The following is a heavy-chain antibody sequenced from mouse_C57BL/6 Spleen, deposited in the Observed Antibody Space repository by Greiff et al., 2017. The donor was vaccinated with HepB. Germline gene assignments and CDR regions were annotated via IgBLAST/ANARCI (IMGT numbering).Heavy chain of an antibody. D-gene: IGHD1-1*01. J-gene: IGHJ3*01. V-gene: IGHV5-4*01. CDR1: GFTFSSYA. Sequence: EVQLVESGGGLVKPGGSLKLSCAASGFTFSSYAMSWVRQTPEKRLEWVATISDGGSYTYYPDNVKGRFTISRDNAKNNLYLQMSHLKSEDTAMYYCARDRGGYGSLFAYWGQGTLVTVSA. CDR2: ISDGGSYT. CDR3: ARDRGGYGSLFAY.